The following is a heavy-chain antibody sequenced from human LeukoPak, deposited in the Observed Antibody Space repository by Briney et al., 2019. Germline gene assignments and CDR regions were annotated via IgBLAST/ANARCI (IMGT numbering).Heavy chain of an antibody. Sequence: ASVKVSCKASGYTFTSYGISWVRQAPGQGLEWMGIINPSGGSTSYAQKFQGRVTMTRDTSTSTVYMELSSLRSEDTAVYYCATGVRIAAAGGDYWGQGTLVTVSS. V-gene: IGHV1-46*01. CDR3: ATGVRIAAAGGDY. J-gene: IGHJ4*02. D-gene: IGHD6-13*01. CDR2: INPSGGST. CDR1: GYTFTSYG.